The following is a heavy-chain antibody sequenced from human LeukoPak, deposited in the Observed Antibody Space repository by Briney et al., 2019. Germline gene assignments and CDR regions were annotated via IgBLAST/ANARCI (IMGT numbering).Heavy chain of an antibody. V-gene: IGHV3-73*01. J-gene: IGHJ4*02. CDR3: TGNYYGSGSYADFDY. CDR1: GFTVGSNY. CDR2: IRSTANGYAT. Sequence: QSGGSLRLSCAASGFTVGSNYMSWVRQASGKGLEWVGRIRSTANGYATAYAASVRGRFTISRDDSKNTAYLQMDSLKTEDTAVYYCTGNYYGSGSYADFDYWGQGTLVTVSS. D-gene: IGHD3-10*01.